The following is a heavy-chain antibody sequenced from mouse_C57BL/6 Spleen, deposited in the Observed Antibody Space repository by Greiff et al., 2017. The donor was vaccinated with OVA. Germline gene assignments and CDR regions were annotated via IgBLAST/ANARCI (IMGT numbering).Heavy chain of an antibody. CDR2: IDPSDSYT. CDR1: GYTFTSYW. Sequence: QVQLQQPGAELVKPGASVKLSCKASGYTFTSYWMQWVKQRPGQGLEWIGEIDPSDSYTNYNQKFKGKATLTVDTSSSTAYMQLSSLTSEDSAVYYCARRGLGLAFAYWGQGTLVTVSA. J-gene: IGHJ3*01. V-gene: IGHV1-50*01. D-gene: IGHD4-1*01. CDR3: ARRGLGLAFAY.